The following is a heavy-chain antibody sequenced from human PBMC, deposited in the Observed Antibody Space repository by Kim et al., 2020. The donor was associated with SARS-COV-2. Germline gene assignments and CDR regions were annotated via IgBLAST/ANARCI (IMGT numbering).Heavy chain of an antibody. CDR1: GFTFSSYA. J-gene: IGHJ3*02. D-gene: IGHD3-10*01. V-gene: IGHV3-23*01. CDR2: ISGSGGST. CDR3: AKVLNSAGYYYGSGSYYNKGAFDI. Sequence: GGSLRLSCAASGFTFSSYAMSWVRQAPGKGLEWVSAISGSGGSTYYADSVKGRFTISRDNSKNTLYLQMNSLRAEDTAVYYCAKVLNSAGYYYGSGSYYNKGAFDIWGQGTMVTVSS.